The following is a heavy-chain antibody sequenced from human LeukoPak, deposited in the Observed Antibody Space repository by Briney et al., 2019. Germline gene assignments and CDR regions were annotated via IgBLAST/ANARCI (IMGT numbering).Heavy chain of an antibody. CDR3: ARGDYYDSSGPPEN. CDR1: GGSISSYY. CDR2: IYTSGST. D-gene: IGHD3-22*01. Sequence: SETLSLTCTVSGGSISSYYWSWIRQPAGKGLEWIGRIYTSGSTNYNPSLKSRVTISVDTSKNQFSLKLSSVTAADTAVYYCARGDYYDSSGPPENWGQGTLVTVSS. J-gene: IGHJ4*02. V-gene: IGHV4-4*07.